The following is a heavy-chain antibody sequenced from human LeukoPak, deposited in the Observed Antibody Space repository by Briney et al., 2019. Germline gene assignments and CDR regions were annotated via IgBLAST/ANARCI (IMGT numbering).Heavy chain of an antibody. D-gene: IGHD2-8*02. Sequence: PGGSLRLSCAASGFSISGYWMHWVRQAPGKGLVWVSRSNGDGSITAYADSVKGRFTISRDNSKNTLYLQMNSLRAEDTALYYCARELPPVLTYSFDHWGQGTLVTVSS. V-gene: IGHV3-74*01. CDR2: SNGDGSIT. CDR1: GFSISGYW. CDR3: ARELPPVLTYSFDH. J-gene: IGHJ4*02.